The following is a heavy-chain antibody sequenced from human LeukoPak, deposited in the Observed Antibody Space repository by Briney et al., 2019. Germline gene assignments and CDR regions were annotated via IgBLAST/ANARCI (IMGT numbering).Heavy chain of an antibody. CDR1: GYTFTGYY. D-gene: IGHD5-18*01. CDR3: ARSAGYSYGRFDRYYYYYMDV. CDR2: INPNSGGT. V-gene: IGHV1-2*02. J-gene: IGHJ6*03. Sequence: ASVKVSCKASGYTFTGYYMHWVRQAPGQGLEWMGWINPNSGGTNYAQKFQGRVTMTRDTSISTAYMELSRLRSDDTAVYYCARSAGYSYGRFDRYYYYYMDVWGKGTTVTISS.